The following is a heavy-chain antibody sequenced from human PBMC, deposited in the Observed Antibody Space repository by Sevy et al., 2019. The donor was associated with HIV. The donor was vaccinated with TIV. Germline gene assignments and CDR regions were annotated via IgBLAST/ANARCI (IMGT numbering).Heavy chain of an antibody. CDR2: FDPEDGET. CDR1: GYTLTELS. J-gene: IGHJ4*02. CDR3: ATTKDYYDSSGYPFDY. V-gene: IGHV1-24*01. D-gene: IGHD3-22*01. Sequence: ASVKVSCKVTGYTLTELSMHWVRQTPGKGLEWMGTFDPEDGETIYAQKFQGRVTMTEVTSADTAYMELSRLRSEDTAVYYCATTKDYYDSSGYPFDYWGQGTLVTVSS.